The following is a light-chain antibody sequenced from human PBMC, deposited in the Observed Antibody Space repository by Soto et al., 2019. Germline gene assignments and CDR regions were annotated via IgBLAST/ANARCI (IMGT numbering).Light chain of an antibody. CDR2: EVS. V-gene: IGLV2-8*01. CDR1: SSDVGGYNY. Sequence: QSALTQPPSASGSPGQSVTISCTGTSSDVGGYNYVSWYQQHPGKAPKLMIYEVSKRPSGVPDRFSDSKSGNTASLTVSGLQAEDEADYYCSSYVGSNSLVFGGGTKLTVL. J-gene: IGLJ2*01. CDR3: SSYVGSNSLV.